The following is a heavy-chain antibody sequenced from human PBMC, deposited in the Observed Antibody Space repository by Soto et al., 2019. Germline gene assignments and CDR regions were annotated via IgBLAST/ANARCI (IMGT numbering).Heavy chain of an antibody. D-gene: IGHD1-26*01. CDR3: ARVGQGAWYFDL. Sequence: EMQLVESGGGLVQPGGSLRLSCAASGFTFSSYWMHWVRQVPGKGLMWVSRIKTDGSRINYADSVQGRFTISRDNAKNTLYLEMNSLRADDTAIYYCARVGQGAWYFDLWGRGTLVTVSS. V-gene: IGHV3-74*01. CDR2: IKTDGSRI. J-gene: IGHJ2*01. CDR1: GFTFSSYW.